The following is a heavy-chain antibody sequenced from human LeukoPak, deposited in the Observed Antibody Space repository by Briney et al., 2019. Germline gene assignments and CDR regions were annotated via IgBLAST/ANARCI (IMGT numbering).Heavy chain of an antibody. CDR3: ARDFSGEFDY. Sequence: GGSLRLSCAASGFTFSTFDMNWVRQAPGKGLEWVSYISSGSSTIYYAGSVKGRFTISRDNAKNSLYLQMNSLRAEDTATYYCARDFSGEFDYWGQGTLVTVST. V-gene: IGHV3-48*01. D-gene: IGHD7-27*01. CDR2: ISSGSSTI. CDR1: GFTFSTFD. J-gene: IGHJ4*02.